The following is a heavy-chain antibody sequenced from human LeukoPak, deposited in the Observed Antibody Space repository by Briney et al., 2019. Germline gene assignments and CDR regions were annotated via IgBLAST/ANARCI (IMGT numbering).Heavy chain of an antibody. V-gene: IGHV3-30*04. D-gene: IGHD6-13*01. CDR2: ISYDGSNK. J-gene: IGHJ4*02. CDR3: ARVGSTIAAAGSIDY. Sequence: PGRSLRLSCAASGFTFSSYAMHWVRQAPGKGLEWVAVISYDGSNKYYADSVKGRFTISRDNSKNTLYLQMNSLRAEDTAVYYCARVGSTIAAAGSIDYWGQGTPVTVSS. CDR1: GFTFSSYA.